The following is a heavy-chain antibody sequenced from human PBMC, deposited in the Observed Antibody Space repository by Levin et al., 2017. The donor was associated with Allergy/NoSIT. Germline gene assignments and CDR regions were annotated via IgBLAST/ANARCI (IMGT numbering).Heavy chain of an antibody. CDR1: GGSFSGSY. J-gene: IGHJ4*02. Sequence: SQTLSLTCAVYGGSFSGSYWSWIRQPPGKGLEWIGEINHSGSTNYNPSLKSRVTITVDTSKNQFSLKLSSVTAADTAVYYCARGLVVYSSKGFGYWGQGTLVTVSS. CDR3: ARGLVVYSSKGFGY. CDR2: INHSGST. V-gene: IGHV4-34*01. D-gene: IGHD6-19*01.